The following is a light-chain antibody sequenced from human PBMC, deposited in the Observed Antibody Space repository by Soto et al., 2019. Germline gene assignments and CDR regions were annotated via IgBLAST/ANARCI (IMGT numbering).Light chain of an antibody. CDR3: QQYNSYSRT. CDR1: QSISSW. V-gene: IGKV1-5*01. Sequence: DIQVTQSRSTLSASVGDRVTITCRVSQSISSWLAWYQQKPGKAPKLLIYDASSLESGVPSRFSGSGSGTEFTLTISSLQPDDFATYYCQQYNSYSRTFGQGTKVDIK. CDR2: DAS. J-gene: IGKJ1*01.